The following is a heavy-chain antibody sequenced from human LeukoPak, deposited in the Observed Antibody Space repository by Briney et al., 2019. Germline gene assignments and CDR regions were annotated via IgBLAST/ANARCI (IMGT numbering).Heavy chain of an antibody. CDR2: IIPILGIA. V-gene: IGHV1-69*04. D-gene: IGHD3-10*01. CDR3: ASFLSSYGTGGKNYHHQQGNDY. Sequence: ASVKVSCKASGGTFSSYAISWVRQAPGQGLEWMGRIIPILGIANYAQKFQGRVTITADKSTSTAYMELSSLRSEDTAVYYCASFLSSYGTGGKNYHHQQGNDYWGQGTLVTVSS. J-gene: IGHJ4*02. CDR1: GGTFSSYA.